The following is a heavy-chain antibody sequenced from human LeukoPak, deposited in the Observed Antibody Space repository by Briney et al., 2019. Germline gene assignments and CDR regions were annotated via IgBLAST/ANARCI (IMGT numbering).Heavy chain of an antibody. V-gene: IGHV4-30-2*01. CDR1: GGSISSGGYS. CDR3: ATYYYDSSGDNWFDP. Sequence: SETLSLTCAVSGGSISSGGYSWSWIRQPPGKGLEWIGYIYHSGSTYYNPSLKSRVTISVDRSKNQFSLKLSSVTAADTAVYYCATYYYDSSGDNWFDPWGQGTLVTVSS. J-gene: IGHJ5*02. CDR2: IYHSGST. D-gene: IGHD3-22*01.